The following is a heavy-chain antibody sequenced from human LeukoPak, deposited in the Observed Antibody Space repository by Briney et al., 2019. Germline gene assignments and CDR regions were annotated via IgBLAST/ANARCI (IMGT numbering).Heavy chain of an antibody. J-gene: IGHJ4*02. V-gene: IGHV4-39*01. D-gene: IGHD5-12*01. CDR1: GGSISSSSSY. CDR3: ARRRGYSGYDQYYFDY. CDR2: IYDSGST. Sequence: SETLSLTCTVSGGSISSSSSYWGWIRQPPWKGLEWIGNIYDSGSTYYKPSLKSRVTISVDTSKNQFSLKLSSVTDADTAVYYCARRRGYSGYDQYYFDYWGQATLVTVSS.